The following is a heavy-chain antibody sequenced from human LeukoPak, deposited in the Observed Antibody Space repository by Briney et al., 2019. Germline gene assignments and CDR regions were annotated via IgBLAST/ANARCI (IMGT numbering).Heavy chain of an antibody. CDR1: GFTLSSYS. CDR3: ARAANWSPFDY. V-gene: IGHV3-48*01. J-gene: IGHJ4*02. D-gene: IGHD1-20*01. CDR2: ISSSSGTI. Sequence: GGSLRLSCTASGFTLSSYSMNRVRQAPGKGLEWVSYISSSSGTIYYADSVKGRLTISRDNAENSLYLQMNSLRAEDTAVYYCARAANWSPFDYWGQGTLVTVSS.